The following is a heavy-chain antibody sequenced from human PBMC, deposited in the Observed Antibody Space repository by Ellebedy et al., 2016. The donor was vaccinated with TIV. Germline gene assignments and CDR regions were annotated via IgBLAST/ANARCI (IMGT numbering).Heavy chain of an antibody. Sequence: GESLKISCAASGFTFRDFAMNWVRQAPGKGLEWVSAISPSGDITYFADSVKGRFTISRDNSQDTVHLQMQRLRAEDTAVYYCTKRGVAWAAFDIWGPGTLVTVSS. CDR2: ISPSGDIT. V-gene: IGHV3-23*01. D-gene: IGHD7-27*01. J-gene: IGHJ3*02. CDR3: TKRGVAWAAFDI. CDR1: GFTFRDFA.